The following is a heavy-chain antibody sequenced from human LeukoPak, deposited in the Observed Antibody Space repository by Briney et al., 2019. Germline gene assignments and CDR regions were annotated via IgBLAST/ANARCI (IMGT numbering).Heavy chain of an antibody. CDR1: GYTFTSYD. D-gene: IGHD1-26*01. CDR2: MNPNSGST. CDR3: ARPRRGGSKYYFDY. J-gene: IGHJ4*02. Sequence: ASVKVSCKASGYTFTSYDINWVRQATGQGLEWMGWMNPNSGSTGYAQKFQGRVTMTRNTSISTAYMELSSLRSEDTAVYYCARPRRGGSKYYFDYWGQGTLVTVSS. V-gene: IGHV1-8*01.